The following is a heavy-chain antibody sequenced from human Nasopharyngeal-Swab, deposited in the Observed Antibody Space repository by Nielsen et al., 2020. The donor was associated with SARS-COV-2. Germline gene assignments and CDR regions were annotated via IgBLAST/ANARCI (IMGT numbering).Heavy chain of an antibody. CDR1: GFTFGDYA. V-gene: IGHV3-49*04. CDR3: TRGDEGFSGYDDY. J-gene: IGHJ4*02. D-gene: IGHD5-12*01. Sequence: LKISCSASGFTFGDYAMSWVRQAPGKGLECVGFIRSKIYGGTTEYAASVKGRFTISRDDSKSFAYLQMDNLKIEDTGVYFCTRGDEGFSGYDDYWGQGTLVTVSP. CDR2: IRSKIYGGTT.